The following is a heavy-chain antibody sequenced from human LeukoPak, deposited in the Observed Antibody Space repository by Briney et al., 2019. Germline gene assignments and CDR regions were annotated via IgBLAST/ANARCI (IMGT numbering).Heavy chain of an antibody. CDR3: ARTGRGIFGVVIRGFFDY. Sequence: ASVKVSCKASGYTFTSYGISWVRQAPGQGLEWMGWISAYNGNTNYAQKLQGRVTMTTDTSTSTAYMELRSLRSDDTAVYYCARTGRGIFGVVIRGFFDYWGQGTLATVSS. V-gene: IGHV1-18*01. CDR2: ISAYNGNT. CDR1: GYTFTSYG. D-gene: IGHD3-3*01. J-gene: IGHJ4*02.